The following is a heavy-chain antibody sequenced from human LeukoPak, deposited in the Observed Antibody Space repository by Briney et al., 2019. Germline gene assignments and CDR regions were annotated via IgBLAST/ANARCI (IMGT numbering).Heavy chain of an antibody. V-gene: IGHV4-4*07. Sequence: SETLSLTCTVPGGSIRSFFWSWIRQPAGKGLEWIGRIYTNGNTNYNPSLKSRVTMSADTSKNQFSLKLSSVTAAATAVEYCAIGSASPAAIPIDMWGQGTMVTVSS. D-gene: IGHD2-2*02. CDR3: AIGSASPAAIPIDM. J-gene: IGHJ3*02. CDR2: IYTNGNT. CDR1: GGSIRSFF.